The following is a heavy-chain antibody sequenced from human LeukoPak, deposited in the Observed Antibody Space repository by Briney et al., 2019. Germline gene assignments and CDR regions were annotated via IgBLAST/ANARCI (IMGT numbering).Heavy chain of an antibody. Sequence: SGPTLVNPTQTLTLTCTFSGFSLTTRGEGMGWIRQPPGKALEWLALIYWDDDKRHSPSLKSRLTITKDTSKNQVVLTMTNMDPVDTATYYCAHRSVAMIRGALFDYWGQGTLVTVSS. D-gene: IGHD3-10*01. CDR1: GFSLTTRGEG. V-gene: IGHV2-5*02. J-gene: IGHJ4*02. CDR2: IYWDDDK. CDR3: AHRSVAMIRGALFDY.